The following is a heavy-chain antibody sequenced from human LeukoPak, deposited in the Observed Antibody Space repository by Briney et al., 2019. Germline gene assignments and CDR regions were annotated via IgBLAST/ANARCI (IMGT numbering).Heavy chain of an antibody. CDR2: IYTSGST. V-gene: IGHV4-61*02. CDR3: AEDRIILDLHHQLDL. D-gene: IGHD1-1*01. J-gene: IGHJ6*01. Sequence: PSQTLSLTCTVSGGSISSGSYYWSWIRQPAGKGLEWIGRIYTSGSTNYNPSLKSRVTISVDTSKNQFSLKLSSVTAADTALYFFAEDRIILDLHHQLDLRGKRTTVTVSS. CDR1: GGSISSGSYY.